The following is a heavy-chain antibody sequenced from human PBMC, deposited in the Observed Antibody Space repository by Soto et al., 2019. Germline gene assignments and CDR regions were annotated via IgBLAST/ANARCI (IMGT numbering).Heavy chain of an antibody. CDR3: ARRPDAFDI. J-gene: IGHJ3*02. CDR2: ISGDGLST. V-gene: IGHV3-23*01. CDR1: GSTFTDFT. Sequence: PGGSLRLSCAGSGSTFTDFTMTWVRQAPGKGLEWVSAISGDGLSTYYAGSVKGRFTISRDNSKTTLYLQMNSLRAEDTAVYYCARRPDAFDIWGRGTMVTV.